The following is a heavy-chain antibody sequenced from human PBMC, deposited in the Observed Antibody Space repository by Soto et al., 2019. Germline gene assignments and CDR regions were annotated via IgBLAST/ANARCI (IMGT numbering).Heavy chain of an antibody. V-gene: IGHV3-30-3*01. CDR1: GFRFSSYA. Sequence: GWSLRLSCAACGFRFSSYAMPGSRQAPGKGLEWVAVISYDGSNKYYADSVKGRFTISRDNSKNTLYLQMNSLRAGHTAVYYCASTTISDYYYGMDVWAQATTVTV. CDR3: ASTTISDYYYGMDV. J-gene: IGHJ6*02. D-gene: IGHD3-3*01. CDR2: ISYDGSNK.